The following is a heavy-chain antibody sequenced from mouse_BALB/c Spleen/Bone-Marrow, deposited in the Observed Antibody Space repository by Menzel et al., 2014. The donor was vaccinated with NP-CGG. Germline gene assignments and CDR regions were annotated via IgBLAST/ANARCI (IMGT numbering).Heavy chain of an antibody. CDR3: ARNLRYDPSCFAY. J-gene: IGHJ3*01. CDR2: ITSGGPT. Sequence: EVKLMESGGGLVKPGGPLKLSCAASGFTFSNYAMSWVRQPPEKRLEWVASITSGGPTYYLSSVKGRFTISRDNARNILYLQMSSVRSEDTVIYFCARNLRYDPSCFAYWGQGTLVTVSA. V-gene: IGHV5-6-5*01. D-gene: IGHD2-14*01. CDR1: GFTFSNYA.